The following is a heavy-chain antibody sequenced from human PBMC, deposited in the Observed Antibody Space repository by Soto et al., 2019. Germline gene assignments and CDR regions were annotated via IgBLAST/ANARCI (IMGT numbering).Heavy chain of an antibody. Sequence: SETLSLTCTVSGGSISSYYWSWIRQPPGKGLEWIGYIYYSGSTNYNPSLKSRVTISVDTSKNQFSLKLSSVTAADTAVYYCARHEGWAAPIARANYYYYCMDVWGKGTTVTVSS. V-gene: IGHV4-59*08. CDR2: IYYSGST. J-gene: IGHJ6*03. D-gene: IGHD1-26*01. CDR3: ARHEGWAAPIARANYYYYCMDV. CDR1: GGSISSYY.